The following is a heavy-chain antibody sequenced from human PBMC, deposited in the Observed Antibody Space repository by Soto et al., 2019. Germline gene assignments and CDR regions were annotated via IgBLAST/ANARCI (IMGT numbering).Heavy chain of an antibody. V-gene: IGHV6-1*01. CDR2: TYYRSKWYS. CDR1: GDSVSSNNAA. D-gene: IGHD6-19*01. J-gene: IGHJ4*02. Sequence: SQTLSLTCAISGDSVSSNNAAWNWIRQSPSRGLEWLGRTYYRSKWYSDYAGSVKSRITINPDTSKNHFSLQLNSVTPEDTALYYCARLAPGGSGGGGDYWGQGTLVTVSS. CDR3: ARLAPGGSGGGGDY.